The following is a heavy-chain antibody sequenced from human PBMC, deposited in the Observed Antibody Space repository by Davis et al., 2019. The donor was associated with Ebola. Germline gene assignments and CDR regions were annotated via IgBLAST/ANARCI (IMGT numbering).Heavy chain of an antibody. J-gene: IGHJ6*03. CDR3: VRAFYDYYYYIDV. CDR2: MSGSGVSA. Sequence: PGGSLRLSCVASGFIFKNHAMTWVRQAPGKGLEWVSAMSGSGVSAYYGDSVKGRFTISRDNAKESLYLQMNSLRDGDTAIYYCVRAFYDYYYYIDVWGKGTTVTVSS. CDR1: GFIFKNHA. V-gene: IGHV3-23*01.